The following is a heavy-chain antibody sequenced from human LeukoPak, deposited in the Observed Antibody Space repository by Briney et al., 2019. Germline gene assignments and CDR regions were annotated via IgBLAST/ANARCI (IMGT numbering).Heavy chain of an antibody. J-gene: IGHJ6*02. D-gene: IGHD1-26*01. V-gene: IGHV5-10-1*01. Sequence: GESLKISCKGSGYSFTSYWISWVRQMPGKGLEWMGRIDPSDSYTNYSPSFQGHVTISADKSISTAYLQWSSLKASGTAMYYCARRGAGMLLRGMDVWGQGTTVTVSS. CDR2: IDPSDSYT. CDR3: ARRGAGMLLRGMDV. CDR1: GYSFTSYW.